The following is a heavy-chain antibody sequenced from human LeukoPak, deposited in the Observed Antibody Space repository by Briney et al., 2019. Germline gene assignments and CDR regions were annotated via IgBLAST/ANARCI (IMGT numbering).Heavy chain of an antibody. V-gene: IGHV3-48*01. D-gene: IGHD4-11*01. CDR1: GFTFSSYH. CDR2: ISSGSDAI. J-gene: IGHJ4*02. CDR3: ARVWQDYSNADY. Sequence: GGSLRLSCAASGFTFSSYHLIWVRQAPGKGRECISYISSGSDAIHYADSVKGRFAISRDNAKSLLYLQMNSLTAEDTAVYYCARVWQDYSNADYWGQGTLVTVSS.